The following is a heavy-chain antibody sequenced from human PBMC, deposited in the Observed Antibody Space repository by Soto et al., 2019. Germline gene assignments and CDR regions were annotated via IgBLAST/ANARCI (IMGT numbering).Heavy chain of an antibody. J-gene: IGHJ4*02. CDR3: ARFNCSGGSCSPYFDY. D-gene: IGHD2-15*01. CDR1: GYSFTSYW. CDR2: IYPGDSDT. V-gene: IGHV5-51*01. Sequence: EVQLVQSGAEVKKPGESLKISCKGSGYSFTSYWIGWLRQMPGKGLEWMGIIYPGDSDTRYSPSFQGQVTSSADKSISTAYLQWSSLKASDTAMYYCARFNCSGGSCSPYFDYWGQGTLVTVSS.